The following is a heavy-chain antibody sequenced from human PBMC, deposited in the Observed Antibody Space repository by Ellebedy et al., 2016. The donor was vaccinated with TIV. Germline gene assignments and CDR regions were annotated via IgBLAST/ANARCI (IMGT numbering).Heavy chain of an antibody. CDR2: INQDESQR. Sequence: PGGSLRLSCAASGFSFRSYWMSWVRQAPGRGLEWVANINQDESQRYYVDSVKGRFTISRDNTKSSLYLQMNSLRAEDTAVYYCATDGSYGDFRSPAHAFETWGQGTMVSVSS. CDR3: ATDGSYGDFRSPAHAFET. D-gene: IGHD4-17*01. J-gene: IGHJ3*02. CDR1: GFSFRSYW. V-gene: IGHV3-7*01.